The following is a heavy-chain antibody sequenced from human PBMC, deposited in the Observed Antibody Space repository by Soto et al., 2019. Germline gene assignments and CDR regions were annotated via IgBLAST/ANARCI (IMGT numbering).Heavy chain of an antibody. CDR1: GFNFSDFW. Sequence: PGGSLRLSCAASGFNFSDFWMSWVRQAPGKGLEWVANLKPDGSDKYYVDSVRGRFTISRDNVKDSLYLQMFGLRAEDTAVYYCATETHWSFDYWGQGVLVTVSS. CDR3: ATETHWSFDY. CDR2: LKPDGSDK. J-gene: IGHJ4*02. V-gene: IGHV3-7*01. D-gene: IGHD2-8*02.